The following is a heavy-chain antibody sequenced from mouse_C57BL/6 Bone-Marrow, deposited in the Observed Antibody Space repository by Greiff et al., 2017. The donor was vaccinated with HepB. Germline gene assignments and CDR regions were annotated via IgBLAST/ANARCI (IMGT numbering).Heavy chain of an antibody. Sequence: VQLVESGPGLVAPSQRLSITCTVSGFSLTSYAISWVRQPPGKGLEWLGVIWTGGGTNYNSALKSRLSISKDNSKSQVFLKMNSLQTDDTARYYCARDYYGSRGWYFDVWGTGTTVTVSS. CDR3: ARDYYGSRGWYFDV. CDR1: GFSLTSYA. J-gene: IGHJ1*03. D-gene: IGHD1-1*01. V-gene: IGHV2-9-1*01. CDR2: IWTGGGT.